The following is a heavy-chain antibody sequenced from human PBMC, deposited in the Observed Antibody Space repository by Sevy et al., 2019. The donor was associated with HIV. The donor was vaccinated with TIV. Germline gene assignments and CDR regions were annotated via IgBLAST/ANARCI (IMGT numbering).Heavy chain of an antibody. J-gene: IGHJ4*02. Sequence: GGSLRLSCAASGFTFSSYAMSWVRQAPGKGLEWVSAISGSGGSTYYADSVKGRFTISRDNSKNTLYLQMNSLRAEDTAVYYSAASVLRFLEWLFPFDYWGQGTLVTVSS. CDR3: AASVLRFLEWLFPFDY. V-gene: IGHV3-23*01. CDR1: GFTFSSYA. D-gene: IGHD3-3*01. CDR2: ISGSGGST.